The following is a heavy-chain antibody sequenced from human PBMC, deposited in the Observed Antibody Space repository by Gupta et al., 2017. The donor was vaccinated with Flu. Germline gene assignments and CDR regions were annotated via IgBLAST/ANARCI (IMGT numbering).Heavy chain of an antibody. CDR3: ARNRGWQQFDY. J-gene: IGHJ4*02. CDR1: FTFRYYG. V-gene: IGHV3-7*01. Sequence: FTFRYYGTEWVRQGQGKGLGWVANRKEDGSVRNYVDTVKGPVAIARDNARNSVYLQINSLRADDTAVYYCARNRGWQQFDYWGQGARVTVSS. CDR2: RKEDGSVR. D-gene: IGHD3-10*01.